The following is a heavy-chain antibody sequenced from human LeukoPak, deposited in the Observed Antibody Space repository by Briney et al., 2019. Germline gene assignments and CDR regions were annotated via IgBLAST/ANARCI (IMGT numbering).Heavy chain of an antibody. CDR3: ARVLSGYCSSTSCYNWFDP. CDR1: GGSISSYY. D-gene: IGHD2-2*01. J-gene: IGHJ5*02. V-gene: IGHV4-59*01. CDR2: IYYSGST. Sequence: SETLSLTCTVPGGSISSYYWSWIRQPPGKGLEWIGYIYYSGSTNYNPSLKSRVTISVDTSKNQFSLKLSSVTAADTAVYYCARVLSGYCSSTSCYNWFDPWGQGTLVTVSS.